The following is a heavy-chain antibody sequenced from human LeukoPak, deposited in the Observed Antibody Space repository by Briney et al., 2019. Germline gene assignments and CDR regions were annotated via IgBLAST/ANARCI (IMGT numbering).Heavy chain of an antibody. V-gene: IGHV1-46*04. Sequence: ASVRVSCKASGYTYTSYHMHWVRQAPGQGLEWMGMINPSGVTTIYAQKLQGRVTMTRDTSTRTVYMELSSLRSDDTAVYYCAREGGSSFGGAFDIWGQGTMATVSS. CDR3: AREGGSSFGGAFDI. CDR1: GYTYTSYH. J-gene: IGHJ3*02. CDR2: INPSGVTT. D-gene: IGHD2-15*01.